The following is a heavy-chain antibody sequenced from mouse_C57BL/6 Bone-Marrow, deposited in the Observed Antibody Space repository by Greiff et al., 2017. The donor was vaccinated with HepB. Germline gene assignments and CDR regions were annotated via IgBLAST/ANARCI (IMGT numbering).Heavy chain of an antibody. Sequence: EVQLQQSGPELVKPGASVKISCKASGYTFTDYYMNWVKQSHGKSLEWIGDINPHNGGTSYNQKFKGKATLTVDKSSSTSYMELLSLTSEDSAVYYCASSTYCDGRSVWDYWGQGTTLTVSS. CDR2: INPHNGGT. D-gene: IGHD1-1*01. V-gene: IGHV1-26*01. J-gene: IGHJ2*01. CDR3: ASSTYCDGRSVWDY. CDR1: GYTFTDYY.